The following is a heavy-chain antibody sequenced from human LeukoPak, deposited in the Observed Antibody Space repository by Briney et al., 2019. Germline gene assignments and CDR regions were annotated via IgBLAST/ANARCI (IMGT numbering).Heavy chain of an antibody. Sequence: SETLSLTCTVSGGSISSGDYYWSWIRQPPGKGLEWIGYIYYSGSTYYNPSLKSRLTISVDTSKNQFSLKLSSVTAADTAVSSCARRKSGWFDPWGQGTLVTVSS. CDR3: ARRKSGWFDP. V-gene: IGHV4-30-4*01. CDR2: IYYSGST. CDR1: GGSISSGDYY. J-gene: IGHJ5*02.